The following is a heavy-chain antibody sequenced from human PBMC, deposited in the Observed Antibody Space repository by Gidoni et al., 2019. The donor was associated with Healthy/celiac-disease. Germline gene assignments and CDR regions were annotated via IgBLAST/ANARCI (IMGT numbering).Heavy chain of an antibody. D-gene: IGHD3-22*01. CDR3: ARGDGAWGEYYYDSSGYPPDY. V-gene: IGHV3-11*06. J-gene: IGHJ4*02. Sequence: GRFTISRDNAKNSLYLQMNSLRAEDTAVYYCARGDGAWGEYYYDSSGYPPDYWGQGTLVTVSS.